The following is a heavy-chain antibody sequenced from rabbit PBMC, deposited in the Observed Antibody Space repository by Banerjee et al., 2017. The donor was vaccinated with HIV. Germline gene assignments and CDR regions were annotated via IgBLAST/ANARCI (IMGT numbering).Heavy chain of an antibody. D-gene: IGHD4-2*01. CDR1: GFDLSSYHY. CDR2: IITSSGST. CDR3: ARGDVGYAGWGYAPMDL. J-gene: IGHJ6*01. V-gene: IGHV1S40*01. Sequence: QSLGESGGGLDKPGASLTLTCTASGFDLSSYHYMCWVRQAPGKGLESVACIITSSGSTWYASWVNGRFTISKTSSTTVTLQMTSLTAADTATYFCARGDVGYAGWGYAPMDLWGPGSLVTVS.